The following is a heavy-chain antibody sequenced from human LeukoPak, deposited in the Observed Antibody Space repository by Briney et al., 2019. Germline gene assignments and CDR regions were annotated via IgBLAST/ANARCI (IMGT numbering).Heavy chain of an antibody. CDR2: VNHSGST. CDR1: GGSSNDHS. D-gene: IGHD3-10*01. CDR3: ARGRYIDSARGKNIDSGSYNVFDH. V-gene: IGHV4-34*01. Sequence: SETLSLTCAVSGGSSNDHSWSWIRQSPHKGLEWIAEVNHSGSTNYNPSLKSRVTPSVDTSENQLSLKLRSVTAADTAVYYCARGRYIDSARGKNIDSGSYNVFDHWGQGTLVTVSS. J-gene: IGHJ4*02.